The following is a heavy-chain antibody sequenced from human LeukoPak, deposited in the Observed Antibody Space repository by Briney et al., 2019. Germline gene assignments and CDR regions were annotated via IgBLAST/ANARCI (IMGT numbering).Heavy chain of an antibody. Sequence: SETLSLTCTVSGGSISSYYWSWIQQPPGKGLEWIGYIYYSGSTNYNPSLKSRVTISVDTSKNQFSLNLNSVTAADTAVYYCARSPYGDYASAWFDPWGQGTLVTVSS. V-gene: IGHV4-59*01. CDR2: IYYSGST. J-gene: IGHJ5*02. CDR3: ARSPYGDYASAWFDP. CDR1: GGSISSYY. D-gene: IGHD4-17*01.